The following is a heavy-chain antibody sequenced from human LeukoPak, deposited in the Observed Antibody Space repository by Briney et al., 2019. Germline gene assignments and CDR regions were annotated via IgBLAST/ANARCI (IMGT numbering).Heavy chain of an antibody. CDR1: GGSISSGGYS. Sequence: SETLSLTCAVSGGSISSGGYSWSWIRQPPGKGLEWIGYIYHSGSTYYNPSLESRVTISVDRSKNQFSLKLSSVTAADTAVYYCARGGIMITFGGVIGAFDIWGQGTMVTVSS. J-gene: IGHJ3*02. D-gene: IGHD3-16*02. CDR3: ARGGIMITFGGVIGAFDI. CDR2: IYHSGST. V-gene: IGHV4-30-2*01.